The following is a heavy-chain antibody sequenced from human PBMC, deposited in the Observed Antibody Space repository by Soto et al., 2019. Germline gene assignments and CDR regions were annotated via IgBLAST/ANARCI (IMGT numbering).Heavy chain of an antibody. CDR1: GFTFSSYG. Sequence: QVQLVESGGGVVQPGRSLKLSCAASGFTFSSYGMHWVRQAPGKGLEWVAVISYDGSNKYYADSVKVRFTISRDNSKNTLYLHMNRLRAEDRAVYYCAKDLTYWGQGSLVTVSS. J-gene: IGHJ4*02. CDR3: AKDLTY. V-gene: IGHV3-30*18. CDR2: ISYDGSNK.